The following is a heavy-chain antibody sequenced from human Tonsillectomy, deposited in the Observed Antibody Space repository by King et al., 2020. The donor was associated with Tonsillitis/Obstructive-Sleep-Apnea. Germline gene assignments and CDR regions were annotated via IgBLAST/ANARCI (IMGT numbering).Heavy chain of an antibody. CDR3: AKNPIAARPVWFDP. J-gene: IGHJ5*02. V-gene: IGHV3-23*04. D-gene: IGHD6-6*01. Sequence: VQLVESGGGLVQPGGSLRLSCAASGFTFSNYAMSWVRQAPGKGLEWVSGISGSGGSTYYADSLKGRFTISRDNSKNTLYLKMNSLRAEDTALYYCAKNPIAARPVWFDPWGQGTLVTVSS. CDR2: ISGSGGST. CDR1: GFTFSNYA.